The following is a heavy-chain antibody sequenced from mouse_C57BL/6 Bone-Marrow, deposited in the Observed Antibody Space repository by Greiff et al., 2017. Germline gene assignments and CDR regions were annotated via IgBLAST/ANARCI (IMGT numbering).Heavy chain of an antibody. Sequence: ESGPGLVKPSQSLSLTCSVTGYSITSGYYWNWIRQFPGNKLEWMGYISYDGSNNYNPSLKNRISITRDTSKNQFFLKLNSVTTEDTATYYCARRGYDFYAMDYWGQGTSVTVSS. D-gene: IGHD2-10*02. V-gene: IGHV3-6*01. CDR2: ISYDGSN. J-gene: IGHJ4*01. CDR3: ARRGYDFYAMDY. CDR1: GYSITSGYY.